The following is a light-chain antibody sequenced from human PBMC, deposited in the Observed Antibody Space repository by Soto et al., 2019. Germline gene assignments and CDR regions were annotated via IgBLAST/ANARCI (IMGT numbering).Light chain of an antibody. J-gene: IGKJ3*01. CDR1: QSVLYTSYNKNL. CDR2: WAS. V-gene: IGKV4-1*01. Sequence: DIVMTQSPDSLAVSLGERATINCKSSQSVLYTSYNKNLLAWYQQKPGQPPKLLIYWASTRESGVPDRFSGSGSGTDFTLTISSLQAEDVAVSYCQQYSYSPPLFTFGPGTKVNI. CDR3: QQYSYSPPLFT.